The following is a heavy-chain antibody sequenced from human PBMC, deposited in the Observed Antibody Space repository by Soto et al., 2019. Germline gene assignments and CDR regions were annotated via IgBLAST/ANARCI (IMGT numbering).Heavy chain of an antibody. CDR1: AISFNTYG. V-gene: IGHV3-23*01. Sequence: GGSLRLSCAASAISFNTYGVTWVRQAPGKGLEWVSTVTVTVGSTYYADSVKGRFTISRDRSNYTVSLLLNSLRVEDTAIYYCAAQRSPEGWFDPWGQGTLVTVSS. CDR3: AAQRSPEGWFDP. CDR2: VTVTVGST. D-gene: IGHD3-10*01. J-gene: IGHJ5*02.